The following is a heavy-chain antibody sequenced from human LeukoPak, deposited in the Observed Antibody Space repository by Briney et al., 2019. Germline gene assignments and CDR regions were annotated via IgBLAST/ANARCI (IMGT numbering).Heavy chain of an antibody. CDR2: ISYSGST. V-gene: IGHV4-59*08. D-gene: IGHD2-15*01. Sequence: PSETLSLTCTVSGGSISSHYWSWIRQPPGKGLEWIGYISYSGSTNYNPSLKTRVTISIDTSKNQFSLKLSSVTAADTSVYYCARSLRYSHQGRVYWYFDLWGRGTLVTVSS. CDR1: GGSISSHY. CDR3: ARSLRYSHQGRVYWYFDL. J-gene: IGHJ2*01.